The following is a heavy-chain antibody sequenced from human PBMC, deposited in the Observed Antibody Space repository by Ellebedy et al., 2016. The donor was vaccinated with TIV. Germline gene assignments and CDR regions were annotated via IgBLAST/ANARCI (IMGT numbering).Heavy chain of an antibody. CDR1: GGSISSYY. CDR2: IYTSGYT. D-gene: IGHD4/OR15-4a*01. CDR3: ARGDRRASMVLFDN. J-gene: IGHJ4*02. V-gene: IGHV4-4*07. Sequence: MPSETLSLTCTVSGGSISSYYWNWVRQPAGQGLEWIGRIYTSGYTNYNPSLRSRVTLSFDTSKDHFSLKLSSVTAADTSVYYCARGDRRASMVLFDNWGQGTLVTVSS.